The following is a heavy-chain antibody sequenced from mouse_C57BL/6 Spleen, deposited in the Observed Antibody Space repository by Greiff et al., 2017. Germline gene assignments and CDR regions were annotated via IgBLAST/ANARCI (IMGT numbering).Heavy chain of an antibody. CDR1: GYTFTGYW. J-gene: IGHJ4*01. CDR2: ILPGSGST. CDR3: ARSGKRRSGYYYAMDY. V-gene: IGHV1-9*01. Sequence: QVQLQQSGAELMKPGASVKLSCKATGYTFTGYWIEWVKQRPGHGLEWIGEILPGSGSTNYNDKFKGKATFTADTSSNTAYMQLSSLTTEDSAIYYCARSGKRRSGYYYAMDYWGQGTSVTVSS.